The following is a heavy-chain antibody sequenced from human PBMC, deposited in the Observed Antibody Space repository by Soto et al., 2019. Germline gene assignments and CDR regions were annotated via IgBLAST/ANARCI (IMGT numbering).Heavy chain of an antibody. J-gene: IGHJ4*02. V-gene: IGHV1-3*01. Sequence: ASVTVACKASGYTFTSYAMRWVRQAPGQRLEWMGWINAGNGNTKYSQKFQGRVTVTRDTSACTAYMELSSLRSEDTAVYYCARDPGYSYGYNWGQGTLVTVSS. CDR1: GYTFTSYA. CDR3: ARDPGYSYGYN. CDR2: INAGNGNT. D-gene: IGHD5-18*01.